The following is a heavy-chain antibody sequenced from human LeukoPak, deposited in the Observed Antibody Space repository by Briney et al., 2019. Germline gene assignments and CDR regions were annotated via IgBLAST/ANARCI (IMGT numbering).Heavy chain of an antibody. CDR1: GFTFSSYS. D-gene: IGHD3-10*01. V-gene: IGHV3-21*01. CDR3: ARVGRFGEFDP. Sequence: GGSLRLSCAASGFTFSSYSMNWVRQAPGKGLEWVSSISSSSYIYYADSVKGRFTISRDNAKNSLYLQMNSLRAEDTAVYYCARVGRFGEFDPWGQGTLVTVSS. J-gene: IGHJ5*02. CDR2: ISSSSYI.